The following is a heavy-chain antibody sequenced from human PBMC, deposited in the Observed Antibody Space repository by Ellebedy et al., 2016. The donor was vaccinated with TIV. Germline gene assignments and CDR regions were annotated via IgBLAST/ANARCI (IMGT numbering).Heavy chain of an antibody. CDR2: ISYDGSNK. Sequence: GESLKISCAASGSTFSSYGMPWVRQAPGKGLEWVAVISYDGSNKYYADSVKGRFTISRDNSKNTLYLQMNSLRAEDTAVYYCARDGSRFDYWGQGTLVTVSS. V-gene: IGHV3-30*03. CDR3: ARDGSRFDY. J-gene: IGHJ4*02. CDR1: GSTFSSYG.